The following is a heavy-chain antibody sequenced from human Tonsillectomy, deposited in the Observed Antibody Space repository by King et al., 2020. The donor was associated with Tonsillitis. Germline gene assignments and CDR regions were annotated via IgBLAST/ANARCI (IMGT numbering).Heavy chain of an antibody. Sequence: VQLVESGGGLVQPGGSLRLSCSASGFTFRSYSMNWVRQAPGKGLEWVSYISGSSSTIYYADSVEGRFTISRENAKNSLFLQMNSLRAEDTAVYYCARDAYCSSTSCYRHFDYWGQGTLVTVSS. CDR3: ARDAYCSSTSCYRHFDY. J-gene: IGHJ4*02. V-gene: IGHV3-48*01. CDR2: ISGSSSTI. CDR1: GFTFRSYS. D-gene: IGHD2-2*01.